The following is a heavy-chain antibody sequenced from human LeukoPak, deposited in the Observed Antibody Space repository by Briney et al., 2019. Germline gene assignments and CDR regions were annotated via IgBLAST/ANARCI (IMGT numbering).Heavy chain of an antibody. V-gene: IGHV4-4*07. CDR3: ARDSSRRDGYNY. J-gene: IGHJ4*02. CDR2: IYTSGST. CDR1: GGSNSSYY. D-gene: IGHD5-24*01. Sequence: SETLSLTCTVSGGSNSSYYWSWFRQPAGKGLEWIGRIYTSGSTNYNPSLKSRVTMSVDTSKNQFSLKLSSVTATDTAVYYCARDSSRRDGYNYWGQGTLVTVSS.